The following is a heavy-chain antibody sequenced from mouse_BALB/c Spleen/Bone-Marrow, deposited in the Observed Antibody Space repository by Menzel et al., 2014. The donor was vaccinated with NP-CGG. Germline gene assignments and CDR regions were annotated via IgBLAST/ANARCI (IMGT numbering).Heavy chain of an antibody. CDR3: ARTYYGNYAWFAY. CDR2: IDPSDSET. CDR1: GYTFTSYW. Sequence: QVQLQQSGAELVKPGAPVKLSCKASGYTFTSYWMNWVKQRPGRGLEWIGRIDPSDSETHYNQKFKDKATLTVDKSSSAAYIQLSSLTSEDSAVDYCARTYYGNYAWFAYWGQGTLVTVSA. D-gene: IGHD2-1*01. V-gene: IGHV1-69*02. J-gene: IGHJ3*01.